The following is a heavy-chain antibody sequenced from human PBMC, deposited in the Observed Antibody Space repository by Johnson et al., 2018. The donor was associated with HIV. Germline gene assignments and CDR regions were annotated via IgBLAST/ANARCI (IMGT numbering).Heavy chain of an antibody. CDR3: ARGGVIHDAFDI. CDR2: IYSDGTT. Sequence: DVQLVESVGGLVQPGGSLRLSCSASGFTVSSNYMSWVRQAPGQGLEWVSVIYSDGTTYYADSVKVRFTISRDNSKNTLYLQMNSLRAEDTAVYYCARGGVIHDAFDIWGQGTMVTVSS. CDR1: GFTVSSNY. V-gene: IGHV3-66*02. J-gene: IGHJ3*02. D-gene: IGHD3-3*01.